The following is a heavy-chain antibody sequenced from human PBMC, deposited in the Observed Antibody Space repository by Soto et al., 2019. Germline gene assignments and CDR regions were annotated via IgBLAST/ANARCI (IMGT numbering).Heavy chain of an antibody. CDR1: GFTFSTYA. CDR3: AKERSSGWSLDY. CDR2: ISVSGDST. V-gene: IGHV3-23*01. D-gene: IGHD6-19*01. J-gene: IGHJ4*02. Sequence: EVQLLESGGGLVQPGGSLRLSCAASGFTFSTYAMNWVRQAPGKGLESVSGISVSGDSTYYADSVKGRFTVSRDNSKNTLYLQMNSLRAEDTAVFYCAKERSSGWSLDYWGQGTLVTVSS.